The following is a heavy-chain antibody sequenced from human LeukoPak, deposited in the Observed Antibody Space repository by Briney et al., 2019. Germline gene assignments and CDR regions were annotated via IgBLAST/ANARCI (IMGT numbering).Heavy chain of an antibody. J-gene: IGHJ4*02. CDR3: ARRYTDSSEGFDS. CDR2: INPNGGGT. Sequence: ASVKVSCKASGYTFTDYHIHWVRQAPGQGLEWMGLINPNGGGTNYAGKFQGRVTMTSDTSISTAYMDLSRLRSDDTAVYYCARRYTDSSEGFDSWGQGTLVTVSS. CDR1: GYTFTDYH. D-gene: IGHD6-6*01. V-gene: IGHV1-2*02.